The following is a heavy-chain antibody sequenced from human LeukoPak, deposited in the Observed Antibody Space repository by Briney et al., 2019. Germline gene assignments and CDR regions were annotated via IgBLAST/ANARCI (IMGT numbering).Heavy chain of an antibody. CDR1: GYSFTSFH. D-gene: IGHD3/OR15-3a*01. CDR2: MNPNTGNT. J-gene: IGHJ3*02. V-gene: IGHV1-8*03. CDR3: ARRGLVAGIYDLVYGFDI. Sequence: ASVKVSCKAAGYSFTSFHINWVRQAPGQGPEWMGWMNPNTGNTGFAQKFQGRVTITQNSSISTAYMELSSLTSEDTAVYYCARRGLVAGIYDLVYGFDIWGQGTMVTVSS.